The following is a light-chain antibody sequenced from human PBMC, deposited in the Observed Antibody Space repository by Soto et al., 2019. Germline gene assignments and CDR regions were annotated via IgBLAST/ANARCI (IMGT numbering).Light chain of an antibody. CDR1: SSNIGSNT. J-gene: IGLJ2*01. Sequence: QSVLTQPPSASGTPGQRVTISCSGSSSNIGSNTVNWYQQLPGTAPKLLIYSNYQRPSGVPDRFSGSKSGTSASLAISGLQPEDEADYYCATWDDSLNGPVFGGGTKLTVL. V-gene: IGLV1-44*01. CDR2: SNY. CDR3: ATWDDSLNGPV.